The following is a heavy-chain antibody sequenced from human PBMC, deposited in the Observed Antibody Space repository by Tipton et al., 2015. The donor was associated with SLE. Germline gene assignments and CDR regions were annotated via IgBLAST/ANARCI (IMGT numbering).Heavy chain of an antibody. Sequence: TLSLTCTVSGGSVSSSSYYWGWIRQPPGKGLEWIGSIYHSGSTYYNPSLKSRVTISVDTSKNQFSLKLSSVTAADTAVYYCARGGGYFDYWGQGTLVTVSS. CDR3: ARGGGYFDY. J-gene: IGHJ4*02. V-gene: IGHV4-39*07. CDR2: IYHSGST. D-gene: IGHD3-16*01. CDR1: GGSVSSSSYY.